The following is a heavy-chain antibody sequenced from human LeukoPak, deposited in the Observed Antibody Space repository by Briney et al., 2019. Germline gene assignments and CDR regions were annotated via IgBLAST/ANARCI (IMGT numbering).Heavy chain of an antibody. J-gene: IGHJ4*02. V-gene: IGHV4-39*01. CDR1: GVSISTSRYY. D-gene: IGHD3-16*01. Sequence: PSETLSLTCTVSGVSISTSRYYWGWIRQPPGKGLEWIGNIYYTGPTYYNASLESRVTISLDTSKNQFSLKLSSVTAADTAVYYCARRTFGGVIKYWGQGTLVTVSS. CDR3: ARRTFGGVIKY. CDR2: IYYTGPT.